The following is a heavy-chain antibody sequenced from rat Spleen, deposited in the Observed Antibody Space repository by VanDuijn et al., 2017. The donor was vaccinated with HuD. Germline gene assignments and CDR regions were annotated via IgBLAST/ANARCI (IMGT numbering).Heavy chain of an antibody. Sequence: EVQLVESDGGLVQPGRSLKLSCAASGFTFSDYYMAWVRQAPTKGLEWVATISYDGSSTYYRDSVKGRFTVSRDDAESTLYLQMDSLRSEDTATYYCAREFDYFDYWGQGVMVTVSS. CDR3: AREFDYFDY. CDR1: GFTFSDYY. V-gene: IGHV5-29*01. CDR2: ISYDGSST. J-gene: IGHJ2*01.